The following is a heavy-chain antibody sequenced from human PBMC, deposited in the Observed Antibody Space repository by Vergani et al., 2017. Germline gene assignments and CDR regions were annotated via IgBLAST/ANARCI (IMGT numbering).Heavy chain of an antibody. J-gene: IGHJ4*02. CDR1: GGSISSRSYY. V-gene: IGHV4-39*01. Sequence: QLQLQESGPGLVKPSETLSLTCTVSGGSISSRSYYWGWIRQPPGKGLEWIGSIYYSGSTYYNPSLKSRVTIPVATSKNQFSLKLSSVTAADTAMYYCARLTRSVGATPSGYYFDDWGQGTLVTVSS. CDR2: IYYSGST. CDR3: ARLTRSVGATPSGYYFDD. D-gene: IGHD1-26*01.